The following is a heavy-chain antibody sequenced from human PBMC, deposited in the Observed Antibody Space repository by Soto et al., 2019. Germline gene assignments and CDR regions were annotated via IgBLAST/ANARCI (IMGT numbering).Heavy chain of an antibody. CDR1: GFSFSSYG. Sequence: QVQLVESGGGVVQPGGSLRLSCAASGFSFSSYGIHWVRQAPGKGLEWVAVVSNEGSIQYYADSVKGRFTISRDNSENTVFLQMNSLRSEDTAVYDCAKEGGTLGTSASYGFDYWGQGSRVTVSS. CDR2: VSNEGSIQ. CDR3: AKEGGTLGTSASYGFDY. D-gene: IGHD3-16*01. J-gene: IGHJ4*02. V-gene: IGHV3-30*18.